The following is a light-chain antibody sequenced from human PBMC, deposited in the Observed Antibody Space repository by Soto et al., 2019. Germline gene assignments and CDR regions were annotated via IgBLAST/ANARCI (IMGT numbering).Light chain of an antibody. CDR1: QSISRY. V-gene: IGKV1-39*01. J-gene: IGKJ1*01. CDR2: AAS. CDR3: QQSYSTTRT. Sequence: IQMTQSPSSLSSSLGDRVTITCRASQSISRYLNWYQQKPGKAPKLLIYAASSLQSGVPSRFSGSVSGTDGTITISSLKKEDGSTYYCQQSYSTTRTFGQGTKVDIK.